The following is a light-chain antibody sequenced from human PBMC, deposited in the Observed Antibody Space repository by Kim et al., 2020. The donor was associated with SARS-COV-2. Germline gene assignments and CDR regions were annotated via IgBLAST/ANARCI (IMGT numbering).Light chain of an antibody. CDR2: AAS. V-gene: IGKV3-20*01. Sequence: SPGERATLSCRTSQSISNNFFAWYQQKPGQAPRLLIYAASHRATGIPDRFSGSGAGTDFTLIITRLEPEDFAVYYCQQYGTAPRTFGRGTKVDIK. CDR3: QQYGTAPRT. CDR1: QSISNNF. J-gene: IGKJ1*01.